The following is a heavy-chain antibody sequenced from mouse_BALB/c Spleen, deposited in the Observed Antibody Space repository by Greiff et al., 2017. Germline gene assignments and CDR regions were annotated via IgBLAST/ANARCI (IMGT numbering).Heavy chain of an antibody. V-gene: IGHV1-80*01. D-gene: IGHD2-1*01. J-gene: IGHJ2*01. CDR3: ARGGNYYFDY. CDR2: IYPGDGDT. CDR1: GYAFSSYW. Sequence: VQGVESGAELVRPGSSVKISCKASGYAFSSYWMNWVKQRPGQGLEWIGQIYPGDGDTNYNGKFKGKATLTADKSSSTAYMQLSSLTSEDSAVYFCARGGNYYFDYWGQGTTLTVSS.